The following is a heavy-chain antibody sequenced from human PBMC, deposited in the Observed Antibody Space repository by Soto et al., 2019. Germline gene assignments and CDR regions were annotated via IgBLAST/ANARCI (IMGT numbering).Heavy chain of an antibody. CDR1: GVTFISGW. CDR2: INGDGSTT. V-gene: IGHV3-74*03. Sequence: ELQLVESGGGLVQPGGSLRLSCVVSGVTFISGWMHWVRQAPGKGVMWVSRINGDGSTTTYADSVKGRLTVSRDNAKTTGYLQMNSLRAEDTAVYHCARTEDFGSGICSDYHYNGIDAWGQGTTVNVSS. CDR3: ARTEDFGSGICSDYHYNGIDA. J-gene: IGHJ6*02. D-gene: IGHD3-3*01.